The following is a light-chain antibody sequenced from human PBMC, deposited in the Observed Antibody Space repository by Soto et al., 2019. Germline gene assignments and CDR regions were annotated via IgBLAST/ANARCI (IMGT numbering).Light chain of an antibody. CDR3: QQRSSWPLT. CDR1: QSVRSY. V-gene: IGKV3-11*01. Sequence: EIVLTQSPTTLSLSPGERATLSCRASQSVRSYLAWYQQKPGQAPRLLIYDASNRATGIPARFSGGGSGTDFTLTISSLETEDFADYYCQQRSSWPLTFGGGTKVEIK. CDR2: DAS. J-gene: IGKJ4*01.